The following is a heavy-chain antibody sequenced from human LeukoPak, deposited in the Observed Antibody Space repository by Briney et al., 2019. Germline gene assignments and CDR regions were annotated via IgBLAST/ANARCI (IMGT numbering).Heavy chain of an antibody. V-gene: IGHV3-23*01. Sequence: PGGSLRLSCAVSGFTFSSYAMSWVRQAPGKGLEWVSAISGSGGSTYYADSVKGRFTISRDNSKNTLYLKMTSLRAEDTAVYYCAKETFYCSGGSCYFDYWGQGTLVTVSS. D-gene: IGHD2-15*01. CDR3: AKETFYCSGGSCYFDY. J-gene: IGHJ4*02. CDR2: ISGSGGST. CDR1: GFTFSSYA.